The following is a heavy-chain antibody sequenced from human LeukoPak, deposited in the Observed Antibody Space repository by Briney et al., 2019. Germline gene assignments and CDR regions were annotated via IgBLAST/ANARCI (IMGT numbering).Heavy chain of an antibody. CDR3: ARELAADFHFDY. J-gene: IGHJ4*02. CDR1: GYTFTSYG. D-gene: IGHD1-1*01. V-gene: IGHV1-8*01. CDR2: MNPNSGNT. Sequence: ASVKVSCKASGYTFTSYGINWVRQATGQGLEWMGWMNPNSGNTGYAQKFQGRVTMARNTSISTAYMELSSLRSEDTAVYYCARELAADFHFDYWGQGTLVTVSS.